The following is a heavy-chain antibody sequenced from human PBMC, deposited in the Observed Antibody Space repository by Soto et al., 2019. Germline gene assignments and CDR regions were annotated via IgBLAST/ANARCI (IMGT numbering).Heavy chain of an antibody. V-gene: IGHV3-33*01. CDR1: GCTFISYG. D-gene: IGHD3-16*01. J-gene: IGHJ6*02. CDR3: ARVPGDPLYYYYYGMDV. Sequence: GGSLRLSCAASGCTFISYGMHWVRQAPGKGLEWVAVIWYDGSNKYYADSVKGRFTISRDNSKNTLYLQMNSLRAEDTAVYYCARVPGDPLYYYYYGMDVWGQGTTVTVSS. CDR2: IWYDGSNK.